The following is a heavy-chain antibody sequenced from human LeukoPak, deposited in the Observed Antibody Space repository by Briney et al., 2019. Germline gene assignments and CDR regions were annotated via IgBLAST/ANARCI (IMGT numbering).Heavy chain of an antibody. D-gene: IGHD5-18*01. Sequence: GGSLRLSCAASGFTFSSYWMSWVRQAPGKGLEWVANIKQDGSEKYYVDSVKGRFTISRDNAKNSLYLQMNSLRAEDTAVYYCARCGYSYGYADYYYYYMDVWGKGTTVTISS. J-gene: IGHJ6*03. CDR2: IKQDGSEK. V-gene: IGHV3-7*01. CDR3: ARCGYSYGYADYYYYYMDV. CDR1: GFTFSSYW.